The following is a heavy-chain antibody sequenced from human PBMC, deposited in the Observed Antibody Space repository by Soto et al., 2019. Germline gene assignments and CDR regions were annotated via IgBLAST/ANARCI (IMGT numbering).Heavy chain of an antibody. V-gene: IGHV1-8*01. CDR3: ARRAETNGWNGFGADKYYFDF. CDR1: GYTFTSYD. CDR2: MNPNTGNS. Sequence: QVQLVQSGAEVRKPGASVKVSCEASGYTFTSYDIYWERQATGQGLEWMGWMNPNTGNSGYAQKFQGRVTMTSDTSISTAHMELSSLRSEDTAVYYCARRAETNGWNGFGADKYYFDFWGQGTLVTVSS. J-gene: IGHJ4*02. D-gene: IGHD1-1*01.